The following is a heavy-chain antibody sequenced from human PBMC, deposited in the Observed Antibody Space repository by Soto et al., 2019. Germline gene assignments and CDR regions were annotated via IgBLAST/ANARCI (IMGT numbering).Heavy chain of an antibody. J-gene: IGHJ4*02. D-gene: IGHD3-3*01. CDR2: IYYSGST. CDR1: GGSISSYY. V-gene: IGHV4-59*01. CDR3: ARLASLDDFWSGYSFLVDY. Sequence: PSETLSLTCTVSGGSISSYYWSWIRQPPGKGLEWIGYIYYSGSTNYNPSLKSRVTISVDTSKNQFSLKLSSVTAADTAVYYCARLASLDDFWSGYSFLVDYWGQGTLVTVS.